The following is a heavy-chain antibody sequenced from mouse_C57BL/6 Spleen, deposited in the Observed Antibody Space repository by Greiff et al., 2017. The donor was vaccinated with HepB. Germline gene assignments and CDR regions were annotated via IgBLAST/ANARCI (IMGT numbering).Heavy chain of an antibody. CDR2: ISDGGSYT. CDR1: GFTFSSYA. J-gene: IGHJ2*01. CDR3: AREGITTVEGDLDY. D-gene: IGHD1-1*01. Sequence: EVKLVESGGGLVKPGGSLKLSCAASGFTFSSYAMSWVRQTPEKRLEWVATISDGGSYTYYPDNVKGRFTISRDNAKNNLYLQMSHLKSEDTAMYYCAREGITTVEGDLDYWGQGTTLTVSS. V-gene: IGHV5-4*01.